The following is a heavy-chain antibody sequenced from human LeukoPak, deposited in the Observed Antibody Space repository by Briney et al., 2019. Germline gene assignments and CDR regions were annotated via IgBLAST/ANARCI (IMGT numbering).Heavy chain of an antibody. CDR1: GGTFSSYA. J-gene: IGHJ5*02. D-gene: IGHD2-2*02. CDR2: IIPIFGTT. CDR3: ARDRIYTRNWFDP. V-gene: IGHV1-69*13. Sequence: SVKVSCKASGGTFSSYAISWVRQAPGQGLEWMGGIIPIFGTTNYAQKLQGRVTITADESTSTAYMELSSLRSEDTAVYYCARDRIYTRNWFDPWGQGTLVTVSS.